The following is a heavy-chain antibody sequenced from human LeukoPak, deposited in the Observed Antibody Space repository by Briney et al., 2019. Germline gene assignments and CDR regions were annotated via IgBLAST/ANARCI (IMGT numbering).Heavy chain of an antibody. CDR1: GFTFSSYA. CDR3: ARGLWFGESTLDYYMDV. CDR2: ISSNGGST. Sequence: GGSLRLSCAASGFTFSSYAMHWVRQAPGKGLEYVSAISSNGGSTYYANSVKGRFTISRDNSKNTLYLQMGSLRAEDRAVYYCARGLWFGESTLDYYMDVWGKGTTVTVSS. D-gene: IGHD3-10*01. V-gene: IGHV3-64*01. J-gene: IGHJ6*03.